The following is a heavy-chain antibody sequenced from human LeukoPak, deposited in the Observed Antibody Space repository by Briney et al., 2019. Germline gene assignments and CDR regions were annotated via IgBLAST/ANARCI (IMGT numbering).Heavy chain of an antibody. Sequence: GGSLRLSCAASGFTFSSYGMHWVRQAPGKGLEWGAFIRYDGSNKYYADAGKGRFTISRDNSKNTLYLQMNSLRAEDTATYYCAKNLYGDYAGGDYWGQGTLVTVSS. D-gene: IGHD4-17*01. V-gene: IGHV3-30*02. J-gene: IGHJ4*02. CDR2: IRYDGSNK. CDR3: AKNLYGDYAGGDY. CDR1: GFTFSSYG.